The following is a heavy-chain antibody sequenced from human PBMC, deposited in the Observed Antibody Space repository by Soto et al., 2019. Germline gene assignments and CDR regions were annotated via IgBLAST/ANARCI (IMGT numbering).Heavy chain of an antibody. CDR3: ARGPYSSGWYDY. D-gene: IGHD6-19*01. CDR2: IWFDGSNT. CDR1: GFTFSSYG. V-gene: IGHV3-33*01. J-gene: IGHJ4*02. Sequence: GGSLRLSCAASGFTFSSYGMHWVRQAPGKGLEWVAVIWFDGSNTYYADSVKGRFTISRDNSKNTLYLQMNSLRAGDTAVYYCARGPYSSGWYDYWGQGTLVTVSS.